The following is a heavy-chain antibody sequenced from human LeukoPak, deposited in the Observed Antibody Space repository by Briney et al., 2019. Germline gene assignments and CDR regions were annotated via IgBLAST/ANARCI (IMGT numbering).Heavy chain of an antibody. D-gene: IGHD6-19*01. V-gene: IGHV5-51*01. J-gene: IGHJ3*02. CDR1: GYSFTSYW. CDR3: ARHGYSSGWDDAFDI. Sequence: GESLKISCKGSGYSFTSYWIGWVRQMPGKGLEWMGIIYPGDSDTRYSPSFQGQVTISADKSISTAYLQWSSLKASDTAMYYCARHGYSSGWDDAFDIWGQGTMVTVSS. CDR2: IYPGDSDT.